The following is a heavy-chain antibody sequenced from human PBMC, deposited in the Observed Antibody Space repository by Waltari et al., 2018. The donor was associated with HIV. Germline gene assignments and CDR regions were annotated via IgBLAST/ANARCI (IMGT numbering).Heavy chain of an antibody. D-gene: IGHD4-17*01. CDR3: ARDATVTTLLDY. CDR2: ISSSSSYI. Sequence: EVQLVESGGGLVKPGGSLRLSCAASGFTFRTYTLHWVRQAPGKGLEWVSSISSSSSYIYYADSVKGRFTISRDNAKNSLYLQMNSLRAEDTAVYYCARDATVTTLLDYWGQGTLVTVSS. J-gene: IGHJ4*02. V-gene: IGHV3-21*01. CDR1: GFTFRTYT.